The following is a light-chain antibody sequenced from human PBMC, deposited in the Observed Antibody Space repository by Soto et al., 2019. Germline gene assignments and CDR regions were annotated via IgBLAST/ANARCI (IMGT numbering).Light chain of an antibody. CDR1: QSIVTY. Sequence: DIQMTQSPSSLSASVGDRVTITCRASQSIVTYLNWYLQKPGKAPNLLIYSASSLESGVPSRFSGSGSGTDFTLTIRSLQPEDFATYFCQQSYSRPRAFGQGTKVDNK. V-gene: IGKV1-39*01. J-gene: IGKJ1*01. CDR2: SAS. CDR3: QQSYSRPRA.